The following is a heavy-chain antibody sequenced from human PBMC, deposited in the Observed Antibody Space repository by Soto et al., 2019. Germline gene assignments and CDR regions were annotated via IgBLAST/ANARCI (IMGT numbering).Heavy chain of an antibody. Sequence: PSETLSLTCTVSCGSIISGDYYWSSIRQPPGKGREWIGYICYSGSTYYNPSLKSRVTISVDTSKNQFSLKLSSVTAADTAVYYCARSAARYCSGGSCYTDLHFDYWGQGTLVTVSS. CDR3: ARSAARYCSGGSCYTDLHFDY. D-gene: IGHD2-15*01. CDR2: ICYSGST. V-gene: IGHV4-30-4*01. CDR1: CGSIISGDYY. J-gene: IGHJ4*02.